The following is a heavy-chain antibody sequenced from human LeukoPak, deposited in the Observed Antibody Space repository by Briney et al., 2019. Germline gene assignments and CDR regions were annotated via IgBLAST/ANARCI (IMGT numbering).Heavy chain of an antibody. CDR3: ARDSDRGSDY. CDR2: ISYDGSNK. V-gene: IGHV3-30*03. Sequence: GRSLRLPCAASGFTFSSYGMHWVRQAPGKGLEWVAVISYDGSNKYYADSVKGRFTVSRDNAKKSLYLHMNSVRAEDTAVYYCARDSDRGSDYWGQGTLVTVSS. J-gene: IGHJ4*02. CDR1: GFTFSSYG. D-gene: IGHD5-12*01.